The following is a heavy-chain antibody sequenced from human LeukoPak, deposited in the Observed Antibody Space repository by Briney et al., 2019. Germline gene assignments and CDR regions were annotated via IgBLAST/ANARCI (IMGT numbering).Heavy chain of an antibody. CDR3: AREQWLPDDAFDI. J-gene: IGHJ3*02. V-gene: IGHV4-59*01. Sequence: PSETLSLTCTVSGGSISSYYWSWIRQPPGKGLEWIAYIHYTGSTNYNPSLKSRVTISVDTSKNQFSLKLSSVTAADTAVYFCAREQWLPDDAFDIWGQGTMVTVSS. CDR1: GGSISSYY. D-gene: IGHD6-19*01. CDR2: IHYTGST.